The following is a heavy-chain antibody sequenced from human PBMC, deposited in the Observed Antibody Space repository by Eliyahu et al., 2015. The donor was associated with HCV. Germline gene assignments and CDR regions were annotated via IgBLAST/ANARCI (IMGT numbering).Heavy chain of an antibody. CDR2: IYTSGXT. CDR1: GGSXSSGPXY. Sequence: QVQLQESGPGLVKPSQTLSLXCPXSGGSXSSGPXYWCWIRQPAGKGXEWIGRIYTSGXTNYNPSLKSRVTISVDTSKNHFSLKVTSVTAADTAVYYCAREESGYSSSWKAYFDYWGQGTLVTVSS. V-gene: IGHV4-61*02. D-gene: IGHD6-13*01. CDR3: AREESGYSSSWKAYFDY. J-gene: IGHJ4*02.